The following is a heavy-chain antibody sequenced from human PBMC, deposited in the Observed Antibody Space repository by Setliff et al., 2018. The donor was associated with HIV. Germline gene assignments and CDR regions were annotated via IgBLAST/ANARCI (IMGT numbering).Heavy chain of an antibody. J-gene: IGHJ4*02. D-gene: IGHD1-26*01. CDR3: AKDRSGSYRTFDY. CDR2: VYYSGST. V-gene: IGHV4-39*07. CDR1: GASSIYF. Sequence: SETLSLTCTVSGASSIYFWGWIRQHPGKGLEWIGSVYYSGSTYYNPSLKSRVTISMDTSKNQFSLKLNSVTAADTAVYYCAKDRSGSYRTFDYWGPGILVTVSS.